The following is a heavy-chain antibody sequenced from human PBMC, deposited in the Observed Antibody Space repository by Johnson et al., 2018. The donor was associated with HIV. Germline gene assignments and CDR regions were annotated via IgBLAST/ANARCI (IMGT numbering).Heavy chain of an antibody. CDR2: INWNGGST. D-gene: IGHD5-18*01. CDR1: GFTFDDYG. Sequence: VQLVESGGGVVRPGESLRLSCAASGFTFDDYGMSWVRQAPGKGLEWVSGINWNGGSTGYADSVKGRFTISRDNSKNTLYLQMSSLRVEDTALYYCAKAYSYGAFDIWCQGTMVSVSS. J-gene: IGHJ3*02. CDR3: AKAYSYGAFDI. V-gene: IGHV3-20*04.